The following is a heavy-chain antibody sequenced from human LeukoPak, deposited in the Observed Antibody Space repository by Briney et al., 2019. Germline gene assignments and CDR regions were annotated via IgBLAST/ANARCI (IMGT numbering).Heavy chain of an antibody. CDR2: ISGSGGST. CDR1: GFTFSSYA. V-gene: IGHV3-23*01. D-gene: IGHD6-19*01. Sequence: GGSLRLSCSASGFTFSSYAMSWVRQAPGKGLEWVSAISGSGGSTYYADSVKGRFTISRDNSKNTLYLQMNSLRAEDTAVYYCAKVEQWPLRHFDYWGQGTLVTVSS. CDR3: AKVEQWPLRHFDY. J-gene: IGHJ4*02.